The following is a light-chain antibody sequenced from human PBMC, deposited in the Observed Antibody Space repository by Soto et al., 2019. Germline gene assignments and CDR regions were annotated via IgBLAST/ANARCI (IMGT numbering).Light chain of an antibody. V-gene: IGLV2-14*03. Sequence: SALTQPASVSGSPGQSITISCTGTSSDVGGYNYVSWYQHHPGKAPKLMIYDVSDRPSGVSNRFSGSKSGNTASLTISGLQAEDEADYYCSSYTSSSTEVVFGGGTKLTVL. J-gene: IGLJ3*02. CDR1: SSDVGGYNY. CDR2: DVS. CDR3: SSYTSSSTEVV.